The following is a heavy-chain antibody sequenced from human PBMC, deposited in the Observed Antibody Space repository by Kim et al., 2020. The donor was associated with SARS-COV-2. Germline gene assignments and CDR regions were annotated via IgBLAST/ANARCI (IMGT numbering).Heavy chain of an antibody. CDR3: ARRVTMVRGYWCFDY. CDR2: IYYSGST. D-gene: IGHD3-10*01. J-gene: IGHJ4*02. V-gene: IGHV4-39*01. CDR1: GGSISSSSYY. Sequence: SETLSLTCTVSGGSISSSSYYWGWIRQPPGKGLEWIGSIYYSGSTYYNPSLKSRVTISVDTSKNQFSLKLSSVTAADTAVYYCARRVTMVRGYWCFDYWGQGTLVTVSS.